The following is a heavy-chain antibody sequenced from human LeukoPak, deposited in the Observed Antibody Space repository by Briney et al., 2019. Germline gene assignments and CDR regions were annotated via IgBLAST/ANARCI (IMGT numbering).Heavy chain of an antibody. Sequence: GGSLRLSCAASGFTFSSYAMSWVRQAPGKGLEWVSAISGSGGSAYYADSVKGRFTISRDNSKNTLYLQMNSLRAEDTAVYYCAKEGNDIMITFGGVIVGSFFDYWGQGTLVTVSS. V-gene: IGHV3-23*01. D-gene: IGHD3-16*02. CDR2: ISGSGGSA. CDR3: AKEGNDIMITFGGVIVGSFFDY. J-gene: IGHJ4*02. CDR1: GFTFSSYA.